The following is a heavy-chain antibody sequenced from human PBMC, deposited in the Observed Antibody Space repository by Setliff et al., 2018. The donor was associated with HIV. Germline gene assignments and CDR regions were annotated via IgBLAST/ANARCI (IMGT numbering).Heavy chain of an antibody. CDR3: TTEVFRQWLVGDY. D-gene: IGHD6-19*01. Sequence: GGSLRLSCAAAGFTFSTYWMSWVRQAPGKGLEGVANIKQDGSEKNYMDSVKGRFTISRDESKNTLYLQMKSLKTEDTAVYYCTTEVFRQWLVGDYWGQGTLVTVSS. CDR2: IKQDGSEK. V-gene: IGHV3-7*05. J-gene: IGHJ4*02. CDR1: GFTFSTYW.